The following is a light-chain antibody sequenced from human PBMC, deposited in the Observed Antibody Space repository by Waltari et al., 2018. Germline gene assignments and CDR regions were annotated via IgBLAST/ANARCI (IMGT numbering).Light chain of an antibody. V-gene: IGLV3-25*03. CDR1: ALPRQY. CDR2: QDS. Sequence: SYELTQPPSVSVSPGQTARITCSGDALPRQYTYWYQQKPGQAPVLVISQDSERHSGIPERFSGSSSGTTVTLTISGVQAEDEADYYCQSADSSISYVVFGGGTKLTVL. CDR3: QSADSSISYVV. J-gene: IGLJ2*01.